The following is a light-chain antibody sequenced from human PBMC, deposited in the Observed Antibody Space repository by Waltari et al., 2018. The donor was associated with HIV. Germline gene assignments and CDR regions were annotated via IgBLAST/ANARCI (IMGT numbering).Light chain of an antibody. CDR2: END. Sequence: FLLAQPHSVSESPGKTVTISCTQSSGSIATKNGQWYQQRPGSAPTTVIFENDQRPSGVPARFSGSIDRSSNSASLIISGLQTEDEADYYCQSYDITNSNWVFGGGTKLTVL. J-gene: IGLJ3*02. V-gene: IGLV6-57*03. CDR3: QSYDITNSNWV. CDR1: SGSIATKN.